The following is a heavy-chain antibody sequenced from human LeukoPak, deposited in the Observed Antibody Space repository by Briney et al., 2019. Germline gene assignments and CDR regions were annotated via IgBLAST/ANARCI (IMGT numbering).Heavy chain of an antibody. Sequence: GGSLRLSCAASGFTFSSYAMNWVRQAPGKGLEWVSYISRSSSTIYYADSVKGRFTISRDNAKNSLYLQMNSLRAEDTALYYCAKDTAVAGTRPYYYYYGMDVWGQGTTVTVSS. V-gene: IGHV3-48*04. D-gene: IGHD6-19*01. CDR1: GFTFSSYA. CDR2: ISRSSSTI. CDR3: AKDTAVAGTRPYYYYYGMDV. J-gene: IGHJ6*02.